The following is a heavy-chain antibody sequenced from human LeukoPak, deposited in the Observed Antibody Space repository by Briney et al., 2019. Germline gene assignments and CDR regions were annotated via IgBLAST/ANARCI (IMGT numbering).Heavy chain of an antibody. Sequence: GRSLRLSCAASGFTFSSYGMHWVRQAPGKGLEWVAVISYDGSNKYYADSVKGRFTISRDNSKDTLYLQMNSLRAEDTAVYYCAKDQDSSYWGQGTLVTVSS. V-gene: IGHV3-30*18. D-gene: IGHD2-15*01. CDR3: AKDQDSSY. J-gene: IGHJ4*02. CDR1: GFTFSSYG. CDR2: ISYDGSNK.